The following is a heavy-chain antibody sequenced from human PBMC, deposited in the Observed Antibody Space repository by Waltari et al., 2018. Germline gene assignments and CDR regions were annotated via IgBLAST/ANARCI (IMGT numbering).Heavy chain of an antibody. J-gene: IGHJ4*02. Sequence: EVQLLESGGGLVQPGGSLRLSCAASGFTFSSYAMSWVRQAPGKGLEWVSAISGSGGSTYYADSVKGRFTISRDNSKNTLYLQMNSLRAEDTAVYYCAKDSTPIHSTSGNFDYWGQGTLVTVSS. V-gene: IGHV3-23*01. CDR1: GFTFSSYA. D-gene: IGHD2-2*01. CDR2: ISGSGGST. CDR3: AKDSTPIHSTSGNFDY.